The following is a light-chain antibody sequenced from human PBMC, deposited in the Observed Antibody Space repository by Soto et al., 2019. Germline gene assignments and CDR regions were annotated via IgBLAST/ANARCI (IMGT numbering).Light chain of an antibody. V-gene: IGKV3-11*01. CDR1: QSVSSY. J-gene: IGKJ1*01. CDR2: DAS. Sequence: EIVLTQSPATLSLSPGERATLSCRASQSVSSYLAWYQQKPGQAPRLLIYDASNRATGIPARFSGSGSGTDFTLTISSLQPEDFATYYCQQSYSTLGTFGQGTKVDIK. CDR3: QQSYSTLGT.